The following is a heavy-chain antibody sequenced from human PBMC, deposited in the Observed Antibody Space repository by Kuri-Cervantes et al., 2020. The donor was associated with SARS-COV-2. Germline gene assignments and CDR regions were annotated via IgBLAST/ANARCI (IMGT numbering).Heavy chain of an antibody. CDR2: ISGSGGST. D-gene: IGHD1-20*01. CDR3: AREPTINWSDIGNYLDV. V-gene: IGHV3-23*01. Sequence: GESLKISCAASGITFSSYAMSWVRQAPGKGLEWGSAISGSGGSTYYADSVKGRFTISRDNSKNTLYLQINRPRAEDTAVYYCAREPTINWSDIGNYLDVWGKGTAVTVSS. CDR1: GITFSSYA. J-gene: IGHJ6*04.